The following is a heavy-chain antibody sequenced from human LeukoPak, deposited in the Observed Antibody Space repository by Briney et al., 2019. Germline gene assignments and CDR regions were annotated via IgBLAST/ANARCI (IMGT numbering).Heavy chain of an antibody. CDR1: AFTLSNFA. J-gene: IGHJ4*02. Sequence: PGGSLTLSCAAAAFTLSNFAMQWDRQAPGKGLEWVTVISTDGKDKKYADSVKGRFAISRDNSKNTLDLQMNSLKAEDTAVYYCAKDQKWGPADYYFDSWGQGTLVTVSS. D-gene: IGHD2-2*01. CDR3: AKDQKWGPADYYFDS. CDR2: ISTDGKDK. V-gene: IGHV3-30*18.